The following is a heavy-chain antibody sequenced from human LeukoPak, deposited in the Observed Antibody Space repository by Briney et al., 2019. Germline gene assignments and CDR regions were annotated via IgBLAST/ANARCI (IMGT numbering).Heavy chain of an antibody. CDR3: ARDSIMVRGVISY. D-gene: IGHD3-10*01. V-gene: IGHV3-66*01. CDR2: IYSGGST. J-gene: IGHJ4*02. Sequence: GSLRLSCAASGFTVSSNYMSWVRQAPGKGLEWVSVIYSGGSTYYADSVKGRFTISRDNSKNTLYLQMNSLRAEDTAVYYCARDSIMVRGVISYWGQGTLVTVSS. CDR1: GFTVSSNY.